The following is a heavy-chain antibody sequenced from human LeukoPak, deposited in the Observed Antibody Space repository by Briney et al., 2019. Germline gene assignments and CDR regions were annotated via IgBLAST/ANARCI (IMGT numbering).Heavy chain of an antibody. CDR2: ISSSGSTI. J-gene: IGHJ6*03. V-gene: IGHV3-48*04. Sequence: PGGSLRLSCAASGFTFSSYSMNWVRQAPGKGLEWVSYISSSGSTIYYADSVKGRFTISRDNAKNSLYLQMNSLRAEDTAVYYCARDSGDSSGWYWNYYYYYMDVWGKGTTVTVSS. D-gene: IGHD6-19*01. CDR1: GFTFSSYS. CDR3: ARDSGDSSGWYWNYYYYYMDV.